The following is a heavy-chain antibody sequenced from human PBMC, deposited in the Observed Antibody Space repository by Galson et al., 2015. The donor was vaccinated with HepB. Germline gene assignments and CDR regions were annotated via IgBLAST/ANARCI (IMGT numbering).Heavy chain of an antibody. CDR3: VKDRGEGDPKPGS. J-gene: IGHJ5*02. CDR2: ISYDGGHK. Sequence: SLRLSCAASGFTFSSYGMHWVRQAPGKGLEWVTFISYDGGHKDYADSVKGRFTISRDNLKNTLYLQMNSLRAEDTAVYFCVKDRGEGDPKPGSWGQGTLVTVSS. V-gene: IGHV3-30*02. CDR1: GFTFSSYG. D-gene: IGHD3-10*01.